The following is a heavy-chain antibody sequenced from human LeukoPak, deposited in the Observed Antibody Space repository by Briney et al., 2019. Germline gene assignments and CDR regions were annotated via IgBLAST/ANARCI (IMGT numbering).Heavy chain of an antibody. J-gene: IGHJ4*02. CDR1: GFIVRNYY. CDR3: ARDRHPGLTGYFDS. CDR2: IYSGDST. D-gene: IGHD1-14*01. Sequence: GGSLTLSCAASGFIVRNYYLSWLRQAPGKGLEWVSVIYSGDSTYYADSLEGLFTISRDNSKNTVSHQMKRPRAEDTAVYYCARDRHPGLTGYFDSWGQGTLVTVSS. V-gene: IGHV3-53*01.